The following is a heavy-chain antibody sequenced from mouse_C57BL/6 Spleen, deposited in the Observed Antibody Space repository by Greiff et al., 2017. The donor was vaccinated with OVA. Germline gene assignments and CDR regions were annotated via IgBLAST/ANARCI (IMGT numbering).Heavy chain of an antibody. J-gene: IGHJ4*01. V-gene: IGHV1-80*01. CDR3: ARSKGYGSSPYAMDY. Sequence: QVQLKQSGAELVKPGASVKISCKASGSAFSSYWMNWVKQRPGKGLEWIGQIYPGDGDTNSNGKFKGKAKLTADKSSSTAYRPLSSLTSDDTAVYFCARSKGYGSSPYAMDYWGQGTSVTVSS. CDR2: IYPGDGDT. D-gene: IGHD1-1*01. CDR1: GSAFSSYW.